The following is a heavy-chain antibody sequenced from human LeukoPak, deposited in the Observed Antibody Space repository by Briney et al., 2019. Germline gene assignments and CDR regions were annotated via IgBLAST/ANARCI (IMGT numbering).Heavy chain of an antibody. CDR3: AKDGRGEGFFDY. Sequence: PGGSLRLSCAASGFTFSSYGMHWVRQAPGKGLEWVSAISGSGGSTYYADSVKGRFTISRDNSKNTLYLQMNSLRAEDTAVYYCAKDGRGEGFFDYWGQGTLVTVSS. CDR1: GFTFSSYG. J-gene: IGHJ4*02. D-gene: IGHD1-26*01. V-gene: IGHV3-23*01. CDR2: ISGSGGST.